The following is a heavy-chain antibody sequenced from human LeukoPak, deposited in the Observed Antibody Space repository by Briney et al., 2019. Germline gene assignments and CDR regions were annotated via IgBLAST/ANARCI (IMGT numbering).Heavy chain of an antibody. CDR2: IYPGDSDT. CDR3: ARQGVVVVTDNAFDI. CDR1: GYSFTSYW. J-gene: IGHJ3*02. Sequence: GESLKISCKGSGYSFTSYWIGWVRQMPGKGLEWMGIIYPGDSDTRYSPSFQGQVTISADKSISTAYLQWSSLKASDTAVYYCARQGVVVVTDNAFDIWGQGTMVTVSS. V-gene: IGHV5-51*01. D-gene: IGHD2-21*02.